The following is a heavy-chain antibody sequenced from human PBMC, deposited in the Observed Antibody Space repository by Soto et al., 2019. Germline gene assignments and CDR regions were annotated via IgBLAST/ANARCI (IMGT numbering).Heavy chain of an antibody. V-gene: IGHV4-39*01. D-gene: IGHD4-17*01. CDR1: GGSISSSSDY. J-gene: IGHJ3*02. CDR2: IYYSGST. Sequence: SETLSLTCTVSGGSISSSSDYWGWIRQPPGKGLEWIGSIYYSGSTYYNPSLKSRVTISVDTSKNQFSLKLSSVTAADTAVYYCARQGTVTMDAFDIWGQGTMVTVSS. CDR3: ARQGTVTMDAFDI.